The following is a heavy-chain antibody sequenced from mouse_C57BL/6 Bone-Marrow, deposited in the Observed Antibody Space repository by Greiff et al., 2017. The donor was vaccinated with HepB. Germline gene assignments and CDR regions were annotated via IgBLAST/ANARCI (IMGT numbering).Heavy chain of an antibody. CDR3: AYFYPWFAY. V-gene: IGHV1-82*01. J-gene: IGHJ3*01. CDR2: IYPGDGDT. Sequence: QVQLKESGPELVKPGASVKISCKASGYAFSSSWMNWVKQRPGKGLEWIGRIYPGDGDTNYNGKFKGKATLTADKSSSTAYMQLISLTSEDSAVYFCAYFYPWFAYWGQGTLVTVSA. D-gene: IGHD2-1*01. CDR1: GYAFSSSW.